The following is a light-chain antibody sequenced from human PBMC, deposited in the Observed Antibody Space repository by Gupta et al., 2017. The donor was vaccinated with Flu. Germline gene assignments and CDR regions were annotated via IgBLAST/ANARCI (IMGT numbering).Light chain of an antibody. CDR2: SDN. CDR3: EAWDASRNGSVV. CDR1: SSNIGSNT. Sequence: GTPGQRVTISCSGSSSNIGSNTVNWYQQLPGTAPKLLIYSDNQRPSGVPVRFSGSKSGTSASLAISGLQSEDEADYYCEAWDASRNGSVVFGGGTKLTVL. J-gene: IGLJ2*01. V-gene: IGLV1-44*01.